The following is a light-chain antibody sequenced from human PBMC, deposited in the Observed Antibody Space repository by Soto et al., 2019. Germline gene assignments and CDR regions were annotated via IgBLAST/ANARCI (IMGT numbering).Light chain of an antibody. CDR3: SSYTTSSTYV. CDR2: DVS. V-gene: IGLV2-18*02. CDR1: SSDVGSYNR. J-gene: IGLJ1*01. Sequence: QSVLTQPPSVSGSPGQSVAISCTGTSSDVGSYNRVSWYQQPPGTAPKLMIYDVSNRPSGVPDRFSGSKSGNTASLTISALQAEDEADYYCSSYTTSSTYVFGTGTKVT.